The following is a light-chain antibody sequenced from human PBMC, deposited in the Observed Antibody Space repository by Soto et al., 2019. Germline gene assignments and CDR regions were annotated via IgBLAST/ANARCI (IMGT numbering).Light chain of an antibody. V-gene: IGKV3-20*01. Sequence: EIVLTQSPGTLSLSPGERATLSCRASQSVGNRYLAWYQQRPGQAPRLLIYSASSRATGIPDRFSGSGSGTDFTLTINRLEAEDFAVYYCQHYGASLYTFGQATKLEIK. CDR3: QHYGASLYT. CDR2: SAS. J-gene: IGKJ2*01. CDR1: QSVGNRY.